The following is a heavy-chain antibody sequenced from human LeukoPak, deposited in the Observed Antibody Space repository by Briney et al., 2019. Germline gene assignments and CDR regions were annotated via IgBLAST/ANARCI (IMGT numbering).Heavy chain of an antibody. Sequence: TGGSLRLSCVASGFPFSSYWMTWVRQAPGKGLEWVSAISGSGGSTYYADSVKGRFTISRDNSKNTLYLQMNSLRAEDTAVYYCVKGGGNVRRYFEYWGQGTLVTVSS. CDR2: ISGSGGST. CDR1: GFPFSSYW. D-gene: IGHD4-23*01. V-gene: IGHV3-23*01. CDR3: VKGGGNVRRYFEY. J-gene: IGHJ4*02.